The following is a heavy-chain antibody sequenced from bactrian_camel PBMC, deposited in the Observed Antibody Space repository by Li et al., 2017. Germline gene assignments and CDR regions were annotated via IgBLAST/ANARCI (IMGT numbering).Heavy chain of an antibody. CDR1: GYSSNTFC. Sequence: VQLVESGGGSVQPGGSLRLSCAASGYSSNTFCMGWFRRVPGLEREGVAGIGIDGRTAYADSVKGRFTISQDKAKSIVYLQMNSLKPEDTAMYRCAASRRWLTLQHSSQYDYWGQGTQVTVS. D-gene: IGHD2*01. CDR3: AASRRWLTLQHSSQYDY. V-gene: IGHV3S9*01. CDR2: IGIDGRT. J-gene: IGHJ4*01.